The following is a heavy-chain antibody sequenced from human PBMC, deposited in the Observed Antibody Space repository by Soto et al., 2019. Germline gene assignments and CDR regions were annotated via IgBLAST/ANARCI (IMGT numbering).Heavy chain of an antibody. CDR3: ARDTGDYYDSSGPGDY. D-gene: IGHD3-22*01. CDR1: GFTFSSYA. J-gene: IGHJ4*02. V-gene: IGHV3-30-3*01. Sequence: PVGSLRLSCAASGFTFSSYAMHWVRQAPGKGLEWVAVISYDGSNKYYADSVKGRFTISRDNSKNTLYLQMNSLRAEDTAVYYCARDTGDYYDSSGPGDYWGQGTLVTVSS. CDR2: ISYDGSNK.